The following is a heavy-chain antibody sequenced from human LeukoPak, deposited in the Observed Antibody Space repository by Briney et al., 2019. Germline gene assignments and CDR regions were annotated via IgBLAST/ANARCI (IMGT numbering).Heavy chain of an antibody. CDR3: ARRAGGYSHPYDY. CDR1: GFTFSSYG. D-gene: IGHD4-23*01. J-gene: IGHJ4*02. Sequence: GRSLRLSCAASGFTFSSYGMHWVRQAPGKGLEWVAVISYDGSNKYYADSVKGRFTISRDNSKNTLYLQMNSLRAEDTAVYYCARRAGGYSHPYDYWGQGILVTVSS. CDR2: ISYDGSNK. V-gene: IGHV3-30*03.